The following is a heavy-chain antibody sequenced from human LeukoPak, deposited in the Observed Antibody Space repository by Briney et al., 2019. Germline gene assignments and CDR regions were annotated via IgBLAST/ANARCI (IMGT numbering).Heavy chain of an antibody. V-gene: IGHV3-23*01. CDR2: VSGSGGTT. Sequence: GGSPRLSCAASGFTFRSYAMSWVRQAPGKGLEWVSAVSGSGGTTYYADSVRGRFTISRDNSKNTLYLQMNSLRAEDTAVYYCAKVSTYGDDYHDAFDIWGQGTMVTVSS. CDR1: GFTFRSYA. J-gene: IGHJ3*02. CDR3: AKVSTYGDDYHDAFDI. D-gene: IGHD4-17*01.